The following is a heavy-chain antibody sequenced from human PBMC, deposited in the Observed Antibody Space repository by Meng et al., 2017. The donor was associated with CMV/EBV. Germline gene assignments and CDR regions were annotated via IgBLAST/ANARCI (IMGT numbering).Heavy chain of an antibody. D-gene: IGHD2-2*01. CDR1: GYTFTSYG. V-gene: IGHV1-2*02. Sequence: ASVKVSCKASGYTFTSYGISWVRQAPGQGLGWMGWINPNSGGTNYAQKFQGRVTMTRDTSISTAYMELSRLRSDDTAVYYCARDQSSTSYYYYGMDVWGQGTTVTVSS. CDR3: ARDQSSTSYYYYGMDV. CDR2: INPNSGGT. J-gene: IGHJ6*02.